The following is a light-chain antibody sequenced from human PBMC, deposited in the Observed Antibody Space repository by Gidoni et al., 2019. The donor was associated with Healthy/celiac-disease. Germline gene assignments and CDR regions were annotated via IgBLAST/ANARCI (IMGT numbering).Light chain of an antibody. CDR3: QQYNNWPPPYT. J-gene: IGKJ2*01. CDR1: QSVSSN. CDR2: GAS. V-gene: IGKV3-15*01. Sequence: EIVMTQSPATLSVSPGERATLTSRASQSVSSNLAWYQQKPGQDPRLLIYGASTRATGIPARFSGSGSGTEFTITISSLQSEDFAVYYCQQYNNWPPPYTFXQXTKLEIK.